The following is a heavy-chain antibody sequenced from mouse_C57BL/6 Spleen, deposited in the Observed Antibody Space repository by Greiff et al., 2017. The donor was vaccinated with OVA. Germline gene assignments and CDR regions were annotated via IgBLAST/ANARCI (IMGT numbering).Heavy chain of an antibody. CDR2: IDPETGGT. D-gene: IGHD1-1*01. CDR3: TRPSFIITVEDV. Sequence: VQLQQSGAELVRPGASVTLSCKASGYTFTNYEMHWVKQTPVHGLEWIGAIDPETGGTAYNQKFKGQAILTADKSSSTAYMELRSLTSEDSADYYCTRPSFIITVEDVWGTGTTVTVSS. J-gene: IGHJ1*03. CDR1: GYTFTNYE. V-gene: IGHV1-15*01.